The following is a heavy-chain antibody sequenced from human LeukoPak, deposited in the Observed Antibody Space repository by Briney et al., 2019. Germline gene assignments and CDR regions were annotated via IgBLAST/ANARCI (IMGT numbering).Heavy chain of an antibody. V-gene: IGHV4-34*01. D-gene: IGHD2-2*01. CDR2: INHSGST. Sequence: PSETLSLTCAVYGGSFSGYYWSWIRQPPGKGLEWIGEINHSGSTNYNPSLKSRVTISVDTSKNQFSLKLSSVTAADTAVYYCARVADIVVVPAAIPPDGMDVWGQGTTVTVSS. J-gene: IGHJ6*02. CDR1: GGSFSGYY. CDR3: ARVADIVVVPAAIPPDGMDV.